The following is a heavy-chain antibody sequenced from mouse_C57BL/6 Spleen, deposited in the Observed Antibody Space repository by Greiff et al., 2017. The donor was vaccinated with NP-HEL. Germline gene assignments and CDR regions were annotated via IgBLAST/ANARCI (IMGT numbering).Heavy chain of an antibody. Sequence: VQLQQSGAELARPGASVKLSCKASGYTFTSYGISWVKQRTGQGLEWIGEIHPRSGNTYYNEKFKGKATLTADKSSSTAYMELRSLTSEDSAVYFCARYYSNYGYYAMDYWGQGTSVTVSS. CDR3: ARYYSNYGYYAMDY. J-gene: IGHJ4*01. V-gene: IGHV1-81*01. CDR2: IHPRSGNT. CDR1: GYTFTSYG. D-gene: IGHD2-5*01.